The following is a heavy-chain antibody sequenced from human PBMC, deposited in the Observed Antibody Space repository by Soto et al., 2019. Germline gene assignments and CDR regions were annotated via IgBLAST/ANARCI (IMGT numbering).Heavy chain of an antibody. CDR1: GFTFSSYW. Sequence: GGSLRLSCVASGFTFSSYWMSWVRQAPGKGLEWVANIKQDGSEKYYVDSVKGRFTISRVNAKNSLYLQMNSLRAEDTAVYYCARDSYDAFDIWGQGTMVTVSS. CDR2: IKQDGSEK. J-gene: IGHJ3*02. CDR3: ARDSYDAFDI. D-gene: IGHD1-26*01. V-gene: IGHV3-7*01.